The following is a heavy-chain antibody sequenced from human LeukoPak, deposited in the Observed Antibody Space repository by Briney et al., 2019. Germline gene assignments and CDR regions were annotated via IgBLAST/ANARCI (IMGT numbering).Heavy chain of an antibody. CDR2: IYYSGNT. Sequence: PSETLSLTCTVSGGAINNYYWSWIRQSPGKGLECLGYIYYSGNTNYNPSLKSRVTISIDTSKNQFSLKLNSVTAADTAVYYCASGPQRWLHTSSWFDPWGQGTLVTVSS. CDR1: GGAINNYY. J-gene: IGHJ5*02. CDR3: ASGPQRWLHTSSWFDP. V-gene: IGHV4-59*01. D-gene: IGHD5-24*01.